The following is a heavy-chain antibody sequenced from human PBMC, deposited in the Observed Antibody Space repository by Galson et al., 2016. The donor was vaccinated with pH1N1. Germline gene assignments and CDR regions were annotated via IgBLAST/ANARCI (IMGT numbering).Heavy chain of an antibody. V-gene: IGHV3-9*01. CDR3: AQTLGFGVQYPPDY. J-gene: IGHJ4*02. CDR1: GFTFDDYA. Sequence: SLRLSCAASGFTFDDYAMHWVRQAPGKGLEWVSGISWNSGSIGYADSVKGRFTISRDNAKNSLYPQMNSLRAEDTALYYCAQTLGFGVQYPPDYWGQGTLLTVSS. CDR2: ISWNSGSI. D-gene: IGHD3-10*01.